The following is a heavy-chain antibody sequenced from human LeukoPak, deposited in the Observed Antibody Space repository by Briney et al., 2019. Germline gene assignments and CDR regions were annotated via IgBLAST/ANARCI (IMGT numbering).Heavy chain of an antibody. CDR1: GFTFSSYG. J-gene: IGHJ3*02. D-gene: IGHD1-26*01. V-gene: IGHV3-9*01. Sequence: GGSLRLSCVASGFTFSSYGMHWVRQAPGRGLEWVSGISWNSGTIVYADSVKGRFTISRDNAKNSLYLQMNSLRVEDTALYYCAKDMMAIVGATTSAFDIWGQGTMVTVSS. CDR3: AKDMMAIVGATTSAFDI. CDR2: ISWNSGTI.